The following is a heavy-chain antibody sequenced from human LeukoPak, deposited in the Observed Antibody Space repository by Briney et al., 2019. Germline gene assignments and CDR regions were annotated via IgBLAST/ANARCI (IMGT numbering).Heavy chain of an antibody. Sequence: SETLSLTCTVSGGSISSYYWSWIRQPPGKGLEWIGYIYYGGSTNYNPSLKSRVTISVDTSKNQFSLKLSSVTAADTAVYYCARVAVAGIHYWGQGTLVTVSS. CDR1: GGSISSYY. CDR3: ARVAVAGIHY. V-gene: IGHV4-59*08. CDR2: IYYGGST. D-gene: IGHD2-21*02. J-gene: IGHJ4*02.